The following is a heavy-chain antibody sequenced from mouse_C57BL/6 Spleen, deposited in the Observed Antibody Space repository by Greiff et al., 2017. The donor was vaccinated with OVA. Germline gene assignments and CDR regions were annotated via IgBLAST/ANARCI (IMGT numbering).Heavy chain of an antibody. Sequence: EVQGVESGGGLVQSGRSLRLSCATSGFTFSDFYMEWVRQAPGKGLEWIAASRNKANDYTTEYSASVKGRFIVSRDTSQSILYLQMNALRAEDTAIYYCAREGAPYYAMDYWGQGTSVTVSS. CDR2: SRNKANDYTT. V-gene: IGHV7-1*01. J-gene: IGHJ4*01. CDR1: GFTFSDFY. CDR3: AREGAPYYAMDY.